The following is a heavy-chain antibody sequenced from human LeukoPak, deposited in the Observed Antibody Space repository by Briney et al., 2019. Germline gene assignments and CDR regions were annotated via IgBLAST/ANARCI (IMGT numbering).Heavy chain of an antibody. CDR3: ARDAATGYSGYEVFDY. Sequence: GGSLRLSCAASGLTFSSYGMHWVRQAPGKGLEWVAVTWYDGSNKYYADSVKGRFTISRDNSKNTLYLQMNSLRAEDTAVYYCARDAATGYSGYEVFDYWGQGTLVTVSS. V-gene: IGHV3-33*01. CDR2: TWYDGSNK. J-gene: IGHJ4*02. CDR1: GLTFSSYG. D-gene: IGHD5-12*01.